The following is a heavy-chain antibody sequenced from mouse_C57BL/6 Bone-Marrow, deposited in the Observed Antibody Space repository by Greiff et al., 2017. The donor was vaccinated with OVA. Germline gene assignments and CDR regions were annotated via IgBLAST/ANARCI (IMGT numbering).Heavy chain of an antibody. D-gene: IGHD3-2*02. Sequence: VQLQQSGPELVKPGASVKMSCKASGYTFTDYYMHWVKQKPGKGLEWIGEIYPGSGNTYYNEKFKGKATLTADTSSSTAYMQLSSLTSEDSAVYFCARSDSSGYGFAYWGQGTLVTVSA. V-gene: IGHV1-83*01. J-gene: IGHJ3*01. CDR1: YTFTDYYM. CDR3: RSDSSGYGFAY. CDR2: YPGSGNTY.